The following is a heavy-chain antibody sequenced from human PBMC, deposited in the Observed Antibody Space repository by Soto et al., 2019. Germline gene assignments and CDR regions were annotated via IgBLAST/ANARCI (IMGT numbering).Heavy chain of an antibody. V-gene: IGHV1-69*13. CDR1: GGTFSSYA. CDR3: ARESPSSITIFGVVRWFDP. CDR2: IIPIFGTA. D-gene: IGHD3-3*01. Sequence: ASVKVSCKASGGTFSSYAISWVRQAPGQGLEWMGGIIPIFGTANYAQKFQGRVTITADESTSTAYMELSSLRSEDTAVYYCARESPSSITIFGVVRWFDPWGQGVSVTVSS. J-gene: IGHJ5*02.